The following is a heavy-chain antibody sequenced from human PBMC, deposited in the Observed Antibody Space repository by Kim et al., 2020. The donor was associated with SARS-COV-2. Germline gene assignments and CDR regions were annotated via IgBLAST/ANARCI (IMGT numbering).Heavy chain of an antibody. V-gene: IGHV4-38-2*02. CDR2: IYHTGNT. D-gene: IGHD5-18*01. Sequence: SETLSLTCTVSGYSISSGYYWGWIRQPPGKGLEWIANIYHTGNTYYNPSLKSRLTISVDTPNNQFYLKLSSVTAADTAVYYCARVVDTAMVTYDYWGQGTLVTVSS. CDR3: ARVVDTAMVTYDY. J-gene: IGHJ4*02. CDR1: GYSISSGYY.